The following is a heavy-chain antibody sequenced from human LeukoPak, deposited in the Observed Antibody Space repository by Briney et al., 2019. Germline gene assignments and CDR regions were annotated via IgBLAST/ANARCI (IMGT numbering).Heavy chain of an antibody. J-gene: IGHJ4*02. CDR3: ARTISGWYYFDY. CDR2: INYSGRT. Sequence: PSETLSLTCSVPGGSNSGYYWSWIRQPPGKGLEWIGYINYSGRTDYNPSLKSRVTISVDTSKNQFSLKLSSVTAADTAVFYCARTISGWYYFDYWGQGTLVTVSS. D-gene: IGHD6-13*01. CDR1: GGSNSGYY. V-gene: IGHV4-59*08.